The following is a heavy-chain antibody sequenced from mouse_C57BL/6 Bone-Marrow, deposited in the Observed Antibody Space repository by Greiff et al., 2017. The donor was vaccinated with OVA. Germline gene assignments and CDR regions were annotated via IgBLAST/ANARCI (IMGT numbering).Heavy chain of an antibody. J-gene: IGHJ2*01. CDR3: TRNFNYYGSRVYFDY. V-gene: IGHV1-15*01. D-gene: IGHD1-1*01. CDR2: IDPETGGT. Sequence: VHLVESGAELVRPGASVTLSCKASGYTFTDYEMHWVKQTPVHGLEWIGAIDPETGGTAYNQKFKGKAILTADKSSSTAYMELRSLTSEDSAVYYCTRNFNYYGSRVYFDYWGQGTTLTVSS. CDR1: GYTFTDYE.